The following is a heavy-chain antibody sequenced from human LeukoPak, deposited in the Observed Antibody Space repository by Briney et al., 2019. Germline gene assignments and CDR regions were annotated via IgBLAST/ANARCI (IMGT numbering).Heavy chain of an antibody. CDR2: INPSSGGT. CDR1: GYTFTGYY. V-gene: IGHV1-2*02. Sequence: ASVKVSCKTSGYTFTGYYIHWVRQAPGQGLEWMGWINPSSGGTIYAQKFQGRVTMTSHTSINTAYMEVSRLRSEDTAVYYCARSPDYSRFDYWGQGTPVTVSS. CDR3: ARSPDYSRFDY. D-gene: IGHD4-11*01. J-gene: IGHJ4*02.